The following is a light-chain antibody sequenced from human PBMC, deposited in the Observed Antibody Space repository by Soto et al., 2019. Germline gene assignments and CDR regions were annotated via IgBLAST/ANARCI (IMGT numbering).Light chain of an antibody. V-gene: IGKV4-1*01. Sequence: MTQSPDSLAVSLGERATINCKSSQTVLYSSNNKNFLAWYQQKPGQPPKLLIYWASTRESGVPDRFVGSGSGTDFTLTISSLQAEDVAVYYCQQYYTTPLTFGGGTKVEIK. J-gene: IGKJ4*01. CDR2: WAS. CDR3: QQYYTTPLT. CDR1: QTVLYSSNNKNF.